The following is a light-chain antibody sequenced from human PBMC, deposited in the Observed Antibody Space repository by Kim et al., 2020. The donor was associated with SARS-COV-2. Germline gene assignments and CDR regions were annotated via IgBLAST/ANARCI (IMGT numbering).Light chain of an antibody. CDR3: QQDYNLPYT. CDR2: GAS. CDR1: QSVSSSY. Sequence: PGERGTLSCRASQSVSSSYLTWYQQKPGQAPRLLIHGASTRATGIPARFSGSGSGTDFTLTISSLQPEDFAVYYCQQDYNLPYTFGQRTKLEI. J-gene: IGKJ2*01. V-gene: IGKV3D-7*01.